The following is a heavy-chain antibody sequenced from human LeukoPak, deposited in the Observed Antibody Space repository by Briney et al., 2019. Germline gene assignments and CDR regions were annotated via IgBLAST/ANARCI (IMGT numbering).Heavy chain of an antibody. D-gene: IGHD3-22*01. V-gene: IGHV3-23*01. Sequence: GGSLRLSCTASGFTFSSYAMSWVRQAPGKGLEWVSAISGSGGSTYYADSVKGRFTISRDNSKNTLYLQMNSLRAEDTAVYYCAKDGYYYDSSGYLDYWGQGTLVTVSS. CDR2: ISGSGGST. J-gene: IGHJ4*02. CDR1: GFTFSSYA. CDR3: AKDGYYYDSSGYLDY.